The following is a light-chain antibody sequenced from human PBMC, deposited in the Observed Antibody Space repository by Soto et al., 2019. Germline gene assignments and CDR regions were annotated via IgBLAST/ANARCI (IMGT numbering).Light chain of an antibody. CDR3: QSYDSSLSAYVV. CDR2: GNS. J-gene: IGLJ2*01. CDR1: SSNIGAGYD. V-gene: IGLV1-40*01. Sequence: QSVLTQPPSVSGAPGQRVTISCTGSSSNIGAGYDVHWYQQLPGTAPKLLIYGNSNRPSGVPDRFSGYKSGTSASLAITGLQGEDEADYYCQSYDSSLSAYVVFGGGTKLTVL.